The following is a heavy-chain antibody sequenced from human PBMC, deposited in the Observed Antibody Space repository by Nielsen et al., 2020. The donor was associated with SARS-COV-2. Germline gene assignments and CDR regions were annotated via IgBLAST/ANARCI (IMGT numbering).Heavy chain of an antibody. CDR2: ISGRGHKS. CDR1: GFSFNTHA. Sequence: GGSLRLSCAASGFSFNTHAMDWVRQAPGKGLEWVSGISGRGHKSFYADSVKGRFTISRDNSKNMVYLQMHSLRAEDTALYYCAKENFESTDYGEDAFDIWGQGTLVTVSS. J-gene: IGHJ3*02. CDR3: AKENFESTDYGEDAFDI. D-gene: IGHD4/OR15-4a*01. V-gene: IGHV3-23*01.